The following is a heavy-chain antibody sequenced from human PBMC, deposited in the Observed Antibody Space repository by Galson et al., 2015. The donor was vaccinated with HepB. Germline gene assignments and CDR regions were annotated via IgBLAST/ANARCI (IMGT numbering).Heavy chain of an antibody. CDR3: TKEGSSNDFDV. Sequence: SVQVSCKASGYTFTAYYLHWLRQAPGQGLEWMGRINPHTGDTNYAQPLQGRVTMTRDTSISPAYMELSRLSSDDTVVYYCTKEGSSNDFDVWGQGTLVTVSS. CDR2: INPHTGDT. J-gene: IGHJ4*02. V-gene: IGHV1-2*05. CDR1: GYTFTAYY. D-gene: IGHD6-13*01.